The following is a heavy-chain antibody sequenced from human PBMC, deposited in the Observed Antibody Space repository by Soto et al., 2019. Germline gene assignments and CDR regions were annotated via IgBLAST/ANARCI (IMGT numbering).Heavy chain of an antibody. D-gene: IGHD6-13*01. Sequence: EVQLVESGGGLVQPGGSLRLSCAASGFTFSSYSMNWVRQAPGKGLEWVSYISSSSSTIYYADSVKGRFTISRDNAKNSLYLQMNSLRDEDTSVYYCARGPLLSEQLVTNFDYWGQGTLVTVSS. CDR1: GFTFSSYS. CDR3: ARGPLLSEQLVTNFDY. CDR2: ISSSSSTI. J-gene: IGHJ4*02. V-gene: IGHV3-48*02.